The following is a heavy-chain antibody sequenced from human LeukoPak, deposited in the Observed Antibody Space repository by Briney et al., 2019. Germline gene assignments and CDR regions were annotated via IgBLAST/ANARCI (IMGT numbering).Heavy chain of an antibody. CDR3: VREGITKAFDL. D-gene: IGHD1-14*01. CDR2: INPHSGVT. J-gene: IGHJ4*02. CDR1: GFTFTDYY. Sequence: GASVKVSCKASGFTFTDYYMHWVRLAPGQGLEWMGYINPHSGVTSFPQKFRGRVTLTTDTSIGAAYMELSSLISDDTAMYYCVREGITKAFDLWGQGALVTVSS. V-gene: IGHV1-2*02.